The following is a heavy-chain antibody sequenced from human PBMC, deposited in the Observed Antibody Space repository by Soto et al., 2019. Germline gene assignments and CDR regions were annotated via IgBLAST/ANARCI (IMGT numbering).Heavy chain of an antibody. CDR3: VSRSYGMDV. D-gene: IGHD3-3*01. V-gene: IGHV4-31*03. Sequence: SETLSLTCTVSGCSVSSGPYYWTWIRQHPGKGLEWIGNIFYTGSANYNPSLKSRLSISVDTSKNQFSLKLTSLTAADTAIFGVVSRSYGMDVWGQGTTVTVSS. J-gene: IGHJ6*02. CDR2: IFYTGSA. CDR1: GCSVSSGPYY.